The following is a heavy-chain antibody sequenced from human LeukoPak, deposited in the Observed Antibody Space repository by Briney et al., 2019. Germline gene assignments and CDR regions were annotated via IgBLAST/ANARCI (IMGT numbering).Heavy chain of an antibody. CDR2: ISTDGSVT. J-gene: IGHJ4*02. CDR3: ARIGGSGSYSGHYFDH. Sequence: GGSLRLSCAASGFTFSTYWMHWVRRAPGRGLVWVSRISTDGSVTSYADSVKGRFTISRDNAKNTMYLQMNSLRAEDTAVYYCARIGGSGSYSGHYFDHWGQGTLVTVSS. D-gene: IGHD3-10*01. CDR1: GFTFSTYW. V-gene: IGHV3-74*01.